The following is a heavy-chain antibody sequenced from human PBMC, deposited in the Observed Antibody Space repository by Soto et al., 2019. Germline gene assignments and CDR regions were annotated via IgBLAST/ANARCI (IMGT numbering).Heavy chain of an antibody. CDR3: ARTYYYGSGFYYYYGMDV. J-gene: IGHJ6*02. D-gene: IGHD3-10*01. CDR2: IIPIFGTA. Sequence: SVKVSCKASGGTFSSYAISWVRQAPGQGLEWMGGIIPIFGTANYAQKFQGRVTITADESTSTAYMELSSLRSEDTAVYYCARTYYYGSGFYYYYGMDVWGQGTTVTVS. CDR1: GGTFSSYA. V-gene: IGHV1-69*13.